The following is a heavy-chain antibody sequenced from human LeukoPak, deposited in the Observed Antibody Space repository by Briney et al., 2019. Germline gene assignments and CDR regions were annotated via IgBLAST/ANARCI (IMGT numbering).Heavy chain of an antibody. CDR3: ARGIAAAGMVYYFDY. CDR2: TYTSGST. V-gene: IGHV4-4*07. CDR1: GGSISSYY. D-gene: IGHD6-13*01. Sequence: PSETLSLTCTVSGGSISSYYWSWIRQPAGKGLEWIGRTYTSGSTNYNPSLKSRVTMSVDTSKKQFSLMLSSVTAADTAVYYCARGIAAAGMVYYFDYWGQGTLVTVSS. J-gene: IGHJ4*02.